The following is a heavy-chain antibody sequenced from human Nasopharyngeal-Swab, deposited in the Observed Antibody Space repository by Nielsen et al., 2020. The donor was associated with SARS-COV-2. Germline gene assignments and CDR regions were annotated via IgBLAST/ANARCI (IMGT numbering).Heavy chain of an antibody. CDR2: ISYDGSNK. Sequence: GESLKIACAASGFTFSSYCTHWVRQAPGKGLEWVAVISYDGSNKYYADSVKGRFTISRDNSKNTLYLQMNSLRAEDTAVYYCAKTSQLNYYYYMDVWGKGTTVTVSS. J-gene: IGHJ6*03. CDR3: AKTSQLNYYYYMDV. CDR1: GFTFSSYC. V-gene: IGHV3-30*18. D-gene: IGHD2-2*01.